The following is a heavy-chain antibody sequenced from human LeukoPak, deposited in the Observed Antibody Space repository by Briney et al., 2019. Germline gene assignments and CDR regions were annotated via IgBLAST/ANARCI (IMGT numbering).Heavy chain of an antibody. CDR2: IFYSGKT. D-gene: IGHD3-22*01. J-gene: IGHJ3*02. Sequence: PSETPSLTCTVSGGSISSSSYYWGWIRQPPGKGLEWIGTIFYSGKTYYNPSLKSRVTISVDTSKNQFSLKLSSVTAADTAVYYCAREGYYDTSASGAFDIWGQGTMVTVCS. CDR1: GGSISSSSYY. CDR3: AREGYYDTSASGAFDI. V-gene: IGHV4-39*07.